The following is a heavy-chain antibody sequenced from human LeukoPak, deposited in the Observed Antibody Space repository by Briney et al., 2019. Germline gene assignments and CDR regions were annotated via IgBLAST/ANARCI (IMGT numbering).Heavy chain of an antibody. D-gene: IGHD6-19*01. V-gene: IGHV4-34*01. Sequence: SETLSLTCAVYGGSFSGYYWSWIRQPPGKGLEWIGEINHSGSTNYNPSLKSRVTISVDTSKNQFSLKLSSVTAADTAVYYCARGHSSGSYTKHFDYWGQGTLVTVSS. CDR3: ARGHSSGSYTKHFDY. CDR2: INHSGST. CDR1: GGSFSGYY. J-gene: IGHJ4*02.